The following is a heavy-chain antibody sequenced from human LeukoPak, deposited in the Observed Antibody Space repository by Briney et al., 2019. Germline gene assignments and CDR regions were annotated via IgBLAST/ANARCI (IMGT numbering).Heavy chain of an antibody. V-gene: IGHV4-38-2*02. CDR2: VYHTGST. J-gene: IGHJ4*02. CDR1: GYSINSAYY. Sequence: PSETLSLTCTVPGYSINSAYYWGWIRQPPGKGLEWIGSVYHTGSTYYNPSLKSRVTISLDTPKNQFSLKLTSVTAADTAVYYCARQTGSGLFILPGGQGTLVTVSS. CDR3: ARQTGSGLFILP. D-gene: IGHD3/OR15-3a*01.